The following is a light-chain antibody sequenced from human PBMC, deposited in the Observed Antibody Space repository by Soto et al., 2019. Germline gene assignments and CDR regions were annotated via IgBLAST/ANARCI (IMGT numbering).Light chain of an antibody. CDR1: QGISNY. J-gene: IGKJ4*01. CDR3: QRYNNWPLT. V-gene: IGKV1-27*01. Sequence: DIQMTQSPSSLSASVGDRVTITCRASQGISNYLAWYQQKPGKVPKPLIYAASTLQSGVPSRFSGSRSGTEFTLTINSLQSEDFAVYYCQRYNNWPLTFGGGTKVDNK. CDR2: AAS.